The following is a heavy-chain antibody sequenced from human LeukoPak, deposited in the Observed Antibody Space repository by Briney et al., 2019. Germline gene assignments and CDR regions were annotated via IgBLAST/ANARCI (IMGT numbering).Heavy chain of an antibody. CDR1: GYTFTSYG. J-gene: IGHJ6*03. D-gene: IGHD6-13*01. CDR3: ARAHSSSWYNYYYYMDV. V-gene: IGHV1-18*01. Sequence: GASVKVSCKASGYTFTSYGISWVRQAPGQGLEWMGWISAYNGNTNYAQKLQGRVTMTTDTSTSTAYMELRSLRSDDTAVYYCARAHSSSWYNYYYYMDVWGKGTTVTISS. CDR2: ISAYNGNT.